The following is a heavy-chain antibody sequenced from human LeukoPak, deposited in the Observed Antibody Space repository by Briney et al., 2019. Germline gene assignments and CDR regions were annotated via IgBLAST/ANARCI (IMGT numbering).Heavy chain of an antibody. CDR1: GYSFCSYW. CDR3: ARVDLDYGRNTRNFDY. CDR2: IYPGDSDR. J-gene: IGHJ4*02. V-gene: IGHV5-51*01. D-gene: IGHD4-23*01. Sequence: PGESLRISCKGSGYSFCSYWIGWVRQMPGKGLEWMGIIYPGDSDRRYSPSFQGQVTISADKSISIAYLQWSSLRASDTAMYFCARVDLDYGRNTRNFDYWGQGTLVTVSS.